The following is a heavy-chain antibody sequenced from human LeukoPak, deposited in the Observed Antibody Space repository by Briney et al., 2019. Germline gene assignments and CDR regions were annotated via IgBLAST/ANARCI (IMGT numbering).Heavy chain of an antibody. V-gene: IGHV1-2*02. CDR1: GYTFTGYY. Sequence: GASVKVSCKASGYTFTGYYMHWVRQAPGQGLEWMGWINPNSGGTNYAQKFQGRVTMTRDTSISTAYMELSRLRSDDTAVYYCASLEGPITMIDPWAFDIWGQGTMVTVSS. J-gene: IGHJ3*02. CDR3: ASLEGPITMIDPWAFDI. CDR2: INPNSGGT. D-gene: IGHD3-22*01.